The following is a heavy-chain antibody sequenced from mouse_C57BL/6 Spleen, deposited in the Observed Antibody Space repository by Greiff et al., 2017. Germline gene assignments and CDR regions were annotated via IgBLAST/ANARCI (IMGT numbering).Heavy chain of an antibody. CDR2: IRNKANGYTT. D-gene: IGHD2-5*01. CDR3: AIYKRYSNYFGY. V-gene: IGHV7-3*01. Sequence: EVQLVESGGGLVQPGGSLSLSCAASGFTFTAYYMSWVRQPPGKALEWLGFIRNKANGYTTEYIASVKGRFTISRDDSQSSLYLQMHALRAEDSATYYCAIYKRYSNYFGYWGHGTTLTVSS. J-gene: IGHJ2*01. CDR1: GFTFTAYY.